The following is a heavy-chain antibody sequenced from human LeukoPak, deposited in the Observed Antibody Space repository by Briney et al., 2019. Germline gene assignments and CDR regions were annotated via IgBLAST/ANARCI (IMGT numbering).Heavy chain of an antibody. CDR2: VYYSGST. D-gene: IGHD2-2*02. J-gene: IGHJ6*03. Sequence: SQTLSLTCTVSGGSINSGDYCWSWIRQPPGKGLEWIGYVYYSGSTKYNLSLKSRVTISEDTSKNQFSLKLTSVTAADTAVYYCARAGCSSTSCYKDLLPYYYYMDVWGKGTTVTVSS. V-gene: IGHV4-30-4*08. CDR3: ARAGCSSTSCYKDLLPYYYYMDV. CDR1: GGSINSGDYC.